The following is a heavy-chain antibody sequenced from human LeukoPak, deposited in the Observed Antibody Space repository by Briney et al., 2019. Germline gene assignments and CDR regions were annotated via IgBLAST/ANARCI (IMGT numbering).Heavy chain of an antibody. D-gene: IGHD3-10*01. J-gene: IGHJ6*03. Sequence: PGGSRRLSCAASGFTFSSYAMSWVRQAPGKGLEWVSAISGSGGSTYYADSVKGRFTISRDNSKNTLYLQMNSLRAEDTAVYYCASNTMVRGVIYYYYYYMDVWGKGTTVTVSS. CDR3: ASNTMVRGVIYYYYYYMDV. CDR1: GFTFSSYA. CDR2: ISGSGGST. V-gene: IGHV3-23*01.